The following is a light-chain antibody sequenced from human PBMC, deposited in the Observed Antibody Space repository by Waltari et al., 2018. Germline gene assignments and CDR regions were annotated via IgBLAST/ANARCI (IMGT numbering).Light chain of an antibody. Sequence: EIVLTQSPGTLSLSPGERATLSCRASQSVTSNYLAWYQQKPGQAPRLLIFGASRRATGIPDRFSGSGSGTDFTLTISRLEPEDFAVYYCQQYDYSALFTFGPGTKVDIK. J-gene: IGKJ3*01. CDR2: GAS. CDR3: QQYDYSALFT. V-gene: IGKV3-20*01. CDR1: QSVTSNY.